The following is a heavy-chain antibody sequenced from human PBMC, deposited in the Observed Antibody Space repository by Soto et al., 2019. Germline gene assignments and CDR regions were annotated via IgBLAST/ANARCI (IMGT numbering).Heavy chain of an antibody. Sequence: ASVKVSCKASGYTFTGYAIHWVRQAPGQRLEWMGWINGGNGDTKYSQKFQGRVTITRDTSASTAYMELTSLGSEDTAVYHCARGYCSSTSCQYYFDYWGQGTPVTVSS. D-gene: IGHD2-2*01. CDR1: GYTFTGYA. CDR2: INGGNGDT. V-gene: IGHV1-3*01. CDR3: ARGYCSSTSCQYYFDY. J-gene: IGHJ4*02.